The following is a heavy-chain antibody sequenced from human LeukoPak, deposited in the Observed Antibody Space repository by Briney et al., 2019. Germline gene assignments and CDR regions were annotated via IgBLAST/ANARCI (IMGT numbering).Heavy chain of an antibody. D-gene: IGHD2-15*01. V-gene: IGHV1-2*02. CDR2: INANNGGT. CDR1: GYTFTGYY. CDR3: ARGYCRGGDCSEFDY. J-gene: IGHJ4*02. Sequence: GASVKVSCKASGYTFTGYYMHWVRQAPGQGLEWMGWINANNGGTISAQNFRGRVTLTRDTAISTADMELSGLTSDDTAVYYCARGYCRGGDCSEFDYWGQGTLVTVSS.